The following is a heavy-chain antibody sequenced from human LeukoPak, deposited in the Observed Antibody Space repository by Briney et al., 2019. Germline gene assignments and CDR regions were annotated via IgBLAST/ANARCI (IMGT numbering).Heavy chain of an antibody. CDR1: GFTFSSYA. D-gene: IGHD2-15*01. J-gene: IGHJ4*02. CDR2: ISYDGSNK. V-gene: IGHV3-30-3*01. Sequence: GGSLRLSCAASGFTFSSYAMHWVRQAPGKGLEWVAVISYDGSNKYYADSVKGRFTISRDNSKNTLYLQMNSLRAEDTAVYYCARDLVAAHFDYWGQGTLVTVSS. CDR3: ARDLVAAHFDY.